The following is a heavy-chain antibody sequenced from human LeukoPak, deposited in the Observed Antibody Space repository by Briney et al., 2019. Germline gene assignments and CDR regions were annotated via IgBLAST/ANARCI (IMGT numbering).Heavy chain of an antibody. J-gene: IGHJ6*02. CDR3: ARVRPISYSSSWYPHYYYYGMDV. Sequence: ASVKVPCKASGYTFTSYGIIWVRQAPGQGLEWMGWISAYNGNTNYAQKLQGRVTMTTDTSTSTAYMELRSLRSDDTAVYYCARVRPISYSSSWYPHYYYYGMDVWGQGTTVTVSS. V-gene: IGHV1-18*01. CDR1: GYTFTSYG. CDR2: ISAYNGNT. D-gene: IGHD6-13*01.